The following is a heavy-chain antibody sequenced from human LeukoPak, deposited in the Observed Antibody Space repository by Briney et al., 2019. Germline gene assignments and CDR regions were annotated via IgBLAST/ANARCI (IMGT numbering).Heavy chain of an antibody. D-gene: IGHD3-3*01. CDR2: ISAYNGNT. CDR1: GYTFTSYG. CDR3: ARGSGSFWSGYFILDY. J-gene: IGHJ4*02. Sequence: ASVKVSCKASGYTFTSYGISWVRQAPGQGLEWMGWISAYNGNTNYAQKLQGRVTMTTDTSTSTAYMELRSLRSDDTAVYYCARGSGSFWSGYFILDYWGQGTLVTVSS. V-gene: IGHV1-18*01.